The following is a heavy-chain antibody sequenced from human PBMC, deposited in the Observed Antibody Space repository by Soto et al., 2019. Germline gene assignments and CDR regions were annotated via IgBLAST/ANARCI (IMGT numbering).Heavy chain of an antibody. Sequence: QAHLVESGGGLVKPGGSLRLSCATSGFTFGDYYINWIRQAPGKGLEWISYISGSGYHIISYADSVKGRFTISRDNDENSVYLQMDSLTDGDTAVYYCARGNGFWSGFYRDWFDSWGQGTLVTVSS. CDR3: ARGNGFWSGFYRDWFDS. V-gene: IGHV3-11*01. J-gene: IGHJ5*01. CDR2: ISGSGYHII. D-gene: IGHD3-3*01. CDR1: GFTFGDYY.